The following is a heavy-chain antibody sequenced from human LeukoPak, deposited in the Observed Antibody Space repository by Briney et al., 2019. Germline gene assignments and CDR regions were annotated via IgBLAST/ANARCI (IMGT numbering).Heavy chain of an antibody. D-gene: IGHD5-24*01. CDR2: INTNTGNP. J-gene: IGHJ4*02. CDR3: ASGINPWWLQFGNYFDY. V-gene: IGHV7-4-1*02. CDR1: GYTFTSYA. Sequence: ASVKVSCKASGYTFTSYAINWVRQAPGQGLEWMGWINTNTGNPTYAQGFTGRFVFSLDTSVSTAYLQISSLKAEGTAVYYYASGINPWWLQFGNYFDYWXXGTXVXVSX.